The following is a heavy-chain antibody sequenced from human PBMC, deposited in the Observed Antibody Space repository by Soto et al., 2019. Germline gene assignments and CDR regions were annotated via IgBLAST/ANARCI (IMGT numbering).Heavy chain of an antibody. Sequence: LSLTCIVSGGSLISYYWSWIRQPPGKGLEWLGHISYSGDTNYNPSLKSRVTMSVDTSKNQFSLQLSSVTAADTAVYYCARGIEGWYQGRYYYGMDVWGQGTKVTVSS. D-gene: IGHD6-19*01. CDR3: ARGIEGWYQGRYYYGMDV. CDR2: ISYSGDT. J-gene: IGHJ6*02. V-gene: IGHV4-59*01. CDR1: GGSLISYY.